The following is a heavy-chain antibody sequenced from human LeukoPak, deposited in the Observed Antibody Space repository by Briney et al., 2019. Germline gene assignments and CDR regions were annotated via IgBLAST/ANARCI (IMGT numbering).Heavy chain of an antibody. CDR1: GFTFSSYA. D-gene: IGHD3-10*01. J-gene: IGHJ6*02. CDR2: ISSSGSTI. CDR3: ARDGGVRGPYYYYGMDV. V-gene: IGHV3-48*03. Sequence: PGGSLRLSCAASGFTFSSYAMSWVRQAPGKGLEWVSYISSSGSTIYYADSVKGRFTISRDNAKNSLYLQMNSLRAEDTAVYYCARDGGVRGPYYYYGMDVWGQGTTVTVSS.